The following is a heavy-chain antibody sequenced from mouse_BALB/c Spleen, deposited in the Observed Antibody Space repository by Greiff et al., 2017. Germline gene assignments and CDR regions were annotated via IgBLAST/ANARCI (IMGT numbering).Heavy chain of an antibody. V-gene: IGHV2-6-7*01. D-gene: IGHD2-10*01. Sequence: VMLVESGPGLVAPSQSLSITCTVSGFSLTGYGVNWVRQPPGKGLEWLGMIWGDGSTDYNSALKSRLSISKDNSKSQVFLKMNSLQTDGTARYYCARDFRAYYGKRYAMDYWGQGTSVTVSS. CDR3: ARDFRAYYGKRYAMDY. CDR2: IWGDGST. CDR1: GFSLTGYG. J-gene: IGHJ4*01.